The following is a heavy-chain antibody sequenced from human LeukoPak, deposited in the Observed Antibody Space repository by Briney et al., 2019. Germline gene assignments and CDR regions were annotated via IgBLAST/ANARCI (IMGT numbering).Heavy chain of an antibody. Sequence: GGSLRLSCAASGFTFSSYVISWVRQAPGKGLEWVSAVSGSGGNTYFADSVKGRFTISRDNSKSTLYLQMNSLRAEDTAVYFCAREFVVGPFDIWGQGTMVTVSS. V-gene: IGHV3-23*01. CDR1: GFTFSSYV. CDR2: VSGSGGNT. D-gene: IGHD1-26*01. CDR3: AREFVVGPFDI. J-gene: IGHJ3*02.